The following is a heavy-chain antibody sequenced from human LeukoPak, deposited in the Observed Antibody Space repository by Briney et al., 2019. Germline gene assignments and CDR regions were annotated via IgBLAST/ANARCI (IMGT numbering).Heavy chain of an antibody. Sequence: PGGSLRLSCAVSGCTFSNFWMSWVRQAPGKGLEWVANIKEDGSEKYHVDSVKGRFTVSRDNAKNSLYLQMNSLRAEDTALCHCARGGATNDYWGQGTLVTVSS. V-gene: IGHV3-7*01. CDR2: IKEDGSEK. J-gene: IGHJ4*02. CDR3: ARGGATNDY. CDR1: GCTFSNFW. D-gene: IGHD1-26*01.